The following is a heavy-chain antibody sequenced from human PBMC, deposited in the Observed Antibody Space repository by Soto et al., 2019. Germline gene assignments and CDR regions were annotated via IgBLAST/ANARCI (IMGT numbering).Heavy chain of an antibody. CDR3: AKDCYCDNGGSDY. CDR1: GFTFSTYA. V-gene: IGHV3-23*01. J-gene: IGHJ4*02. Sequence: EVQLLESGGGLVQPGGSLKLSCAASGFTFSTYAMIWVRQAPGKGLEWVSVITGSGGSTYYADAVKGRFTISRDISKNTLFQQMNSLRAEDTAVYYCAKDCYCDNGGSDYWGQGTMVTVSS. CDR2: ITGSGGST. D-gene: IGHD3-16*01.